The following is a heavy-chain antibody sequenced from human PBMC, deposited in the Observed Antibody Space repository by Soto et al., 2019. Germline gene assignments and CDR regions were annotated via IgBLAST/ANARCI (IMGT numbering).Heavy chain of an antibody. CDR1: GFTFSRYW. CDR3: GRDQTMAGPTTLDY. D-gene: IGHD6-19*01. CDR2: ISSDGGNI. V-gene: IGHV3-74*01. Sequence: EVQLVESGGGLVQPGGSLRLSCAASGFTFSRYWMHWVRQAPGKGLVWVSRISSDGGNIIYADSVKGRFTISRDDAKNTLYLQMNNLRDEDTAVYYCGRDQTMAGPTTLDYWGQGALVTVSS. J-gene: IGHJ4*02.